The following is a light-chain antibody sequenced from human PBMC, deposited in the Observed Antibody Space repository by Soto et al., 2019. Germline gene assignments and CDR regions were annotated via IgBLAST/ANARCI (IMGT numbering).Light chain of an antibody. Sequence: VLTQSPGTLCLSPGARPTLSCRASQSVSSSYLAWYQQKPGQAPRLLIYGASSRATGIPDRFSGSGSGTDFTLTISRLEPEDLAVYYCQQYGSSLSITFGKGTRLEIK. V-gene: IGKV3-20*01. CDR3: QQYGSSLSIT. J-gene: IGKJ5*01. CDR2: GAS. CDR1: QSVSSSY.